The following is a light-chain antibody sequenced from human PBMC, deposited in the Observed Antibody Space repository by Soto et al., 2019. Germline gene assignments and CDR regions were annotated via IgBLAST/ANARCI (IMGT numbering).Light chain of an antibody. CDR2: AAS. J-gene: IGKJ1*01. V-gene: IGKV1-39*01. CDR3: QQGYSTPLT. CDR1: QSISSY. Sequence: DIQMTQSPSSLSASVGDRVTITCRASQSISSYLHWYQQKPGKAPKLLIYAASNLQSGVPSRFSASGSWTDFTLTLNSLQPEDFATYYCQQGYSTPLTFGPGTKVEIK.